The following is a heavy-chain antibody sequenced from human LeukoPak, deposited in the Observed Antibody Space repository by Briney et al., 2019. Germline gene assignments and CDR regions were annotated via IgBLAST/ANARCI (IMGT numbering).Heavy chain of an antibody. J-gene: IGHJ4*02. CDR1: GYTFTSYG. D-gene: IGHD2-15*01. Sequence: ASVKVSCKASGYTFTSYGISWVRQAPGQGLEWMGWISAYNGNTNYAQKLQGRVTMTEDTSTDTAYMELSSLRSEDTAVYYCATAPLYCSGGSCSTTFDYWGQGTLVTVSS. CDR2: ISAYNGNT. CDR3: ATAPLYCSGGSCSTTFDY. V-gene: IGHV1-18*01.